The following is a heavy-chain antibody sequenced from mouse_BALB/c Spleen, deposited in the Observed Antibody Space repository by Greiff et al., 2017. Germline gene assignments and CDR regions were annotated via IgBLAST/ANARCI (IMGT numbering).Heavy chain of an antibody. Sequence: QSGPGLVKPSQSLSLTCTVTGYSITSDYAWNWIRQFPGNKLEWMGYISYSGSTSYNPSLKSRISITRDTSKNQFFLQLNSVTTEDTATYYCARYYDYTWFAYWGQGTLVTVSA. J-gene: IGHJ3*01. V-gene: IGHV3-2*02. CDR2: ISYSGST. CDR3: ARYYDYTWFAY. D-gene: IGHD2-4*01. CDR1: GYSITSDYA.